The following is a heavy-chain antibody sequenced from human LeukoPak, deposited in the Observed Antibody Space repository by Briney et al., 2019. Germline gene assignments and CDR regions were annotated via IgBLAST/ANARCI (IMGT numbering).Heavy chain of an antibody. CDR1: GGSISSGGYS. J-gene: IGHJ4*02. CDR2: IYHSGST. D-gene: IGHD5-24*01. Sequence: SQTLSLTCAVSGGSISSGGYSWSWIRQPPGKGLEWIGYIYHSGSTYYNPSLKSRVTISVDGSKNQFSLKLSSVTAADTAVYYCARGGDDYNPIDYWGQGTLVTVSS. CDR3: ARGGDDYNPIDY. V-gene: IGHV4-30-2*01.